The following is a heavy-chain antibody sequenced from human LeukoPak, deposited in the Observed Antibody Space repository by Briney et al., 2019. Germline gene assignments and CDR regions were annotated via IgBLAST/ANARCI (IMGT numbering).Heavy chain of an antibody. CDR3: ARGTYCSSTSCRSDNWFDP. D-gene: IGHD2-2*01. V-gene: IGHV4-59*12. CDR2: IYYSGST. Sequence: PSETLSLTCTVSGGSISSYYWSWIRQPPGKGLEWIGYIYYSGSTNYNPSLKSRVTISVDTSKNQFSLKLSSVTAADTAVYYCARGTYCSSTSCRSDNWFDPWGQGTLVTVSS. CDR1: GGSISSYY. J-gene: IGHJ5*02.